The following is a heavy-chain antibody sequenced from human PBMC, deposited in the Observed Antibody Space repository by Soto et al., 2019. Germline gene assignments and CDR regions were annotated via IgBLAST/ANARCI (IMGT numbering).Heavy chain of an antibody. CDR3: AREFIGEGYYFDY. D-gene: IGHD3-10*01. Sequence: GGSLRLSCAASGFTFSSYAMHWVRQAPGKGLEWVAVISYDGSNKYYADSVKGRFTISRDNSKNTLYLQMNSLRAEDTAVYYCAREFIGEGYYFDYWGQGTLVTVSS. V-gene: IGHV3-30-3*01. CDR2: ISYDGSNK. J-gene: IGHJ4*02. CDR1: GFTFSSYA.